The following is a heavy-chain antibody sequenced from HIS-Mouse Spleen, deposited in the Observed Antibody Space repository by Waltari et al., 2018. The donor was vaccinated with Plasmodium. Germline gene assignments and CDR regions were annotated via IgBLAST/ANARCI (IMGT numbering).Heavy chain of an antibody. CDR1: GYTFTGYY. CDR2: INPNSGGT. J-gene: IGHJ4*02. Sequence: QVQLVQSGAEVKKPGASVKVSCKASGYTFTGYYIHWVRQAPGQGIEWMGWINPNSGGTNYAQKFQGRVTMTRDTSISTAYMELSRLRSDDTAVYYCARDRITGTSYFDYWGQGTLVTVSS. V-gene: IGHV1-2*02. D-gene: IGHD1-7*01. CDR3: ARDRITGTSYFDY.